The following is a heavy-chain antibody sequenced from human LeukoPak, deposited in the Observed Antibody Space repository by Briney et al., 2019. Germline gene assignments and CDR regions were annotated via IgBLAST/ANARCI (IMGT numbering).Heavy chain of an antibody. D-gene: IGHD3-10*01. CDR2: IYTSGST. J-gene: IGHJ6*03. V-gene: IGHV4-4*07. Sequence: TSETLSLTCTVSGGSISSYYWSWIRQPAGKGLEWIGRIYTSGSTNYNPSLKSRVTMSVDTSKNQFSLKLSSVTAADTAVYYCARGHYYGSGSYPSNYYYYMDVWGKGTTVTISS. CDR1: GGSISSYY. CDR3: ARGHYYGSGSYPSNYYYYMDV.